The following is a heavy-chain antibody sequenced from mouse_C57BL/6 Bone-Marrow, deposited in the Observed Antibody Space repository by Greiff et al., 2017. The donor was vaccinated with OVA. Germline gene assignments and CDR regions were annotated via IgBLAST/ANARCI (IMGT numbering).Heavy chain of an antibody. D-gene: IGHD2-3*01. CDR3: ARGDDGYYYAMDY. CDR2: IYPRDGST. Sequence: VQLQESDAELVKPGASVKISCKVSGYTFTDHTIHWMKQRPEQGLEWIGYIYPRDGSTKYNEKFKGKATLTADKSSSTAYMQLNSLTSEDSAVYFCARGDDGYYYAMDYWGQGTSVTVSS. J-gene: IGHJ4*01. CDR1: GYTFTDHT. V-gene: IGHV1-78*01.